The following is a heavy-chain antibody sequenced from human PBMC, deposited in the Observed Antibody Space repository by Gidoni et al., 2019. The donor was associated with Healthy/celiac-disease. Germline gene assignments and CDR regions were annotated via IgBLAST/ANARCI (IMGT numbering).Heavy chain of an antibody. CDR3: ARDGAGTIFGVIGGGNFDY. CDR2: ISYDGSNK. V-gene: IGHV3-30-3*01. D-gene: IGHD3-3*01. CDR1: GFTFSSYA. J-gene: IGHJ4*02. Sequence: QVQLVESGGGVVQPGRSLRLSCAASGFTFSSYAMTWVRQAPGKGLEWVAVISYDGSNKYYADSVKGRFTISRDNSKNTLYLQMNSLRAEDTAVYYCARDGAGTIFGVIGGGNFDYWGQGTLVTVSS.